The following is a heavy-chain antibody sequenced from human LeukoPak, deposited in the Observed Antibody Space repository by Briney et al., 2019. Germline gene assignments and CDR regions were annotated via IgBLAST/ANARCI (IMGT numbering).Heavy chain of an antibody. CDR3: AKPPSYYDSSGYYSFDY. CDR1: GFTFSTYA. D-gene: IGHD3-22*01. CDR2: ISGSGGST. V-gene: IGHV3-23*01. Sequence: GGSLRLSCAASGFTFSTYAMGWIRQVPGKGLEWVSAISGSGGSTYYADSVKGRFTISRDNSKNTLYLQMNSLRAEDTAVYYCAKPPSYYDSSGYYSFDYWGQGTLVTVSS. J-gene: IGHJ4*02.